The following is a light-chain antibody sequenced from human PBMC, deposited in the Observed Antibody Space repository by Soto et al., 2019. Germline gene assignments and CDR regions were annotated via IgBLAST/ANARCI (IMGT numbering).Light chain of an antibody. Sequence: ETVLTQSPATLYLSPGERATLSCRASQNVDIYLAWYQQKPGQATRLLIYDASNRATGGPPRFSGSGSGTDLTLNISSREPEDFELYYFQQRRNWPPLTFGQGTRLEIK. J-gene: IGKJ5*01. CDR2: DAS. CDR1: QNVDIY. CDR3: QQRRNWPPLT. V-gene: IGKV3-11*01.